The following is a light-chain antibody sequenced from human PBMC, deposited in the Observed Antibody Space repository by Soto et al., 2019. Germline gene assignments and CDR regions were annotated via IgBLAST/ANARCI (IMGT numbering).Light chain of an antibody. CDR3: SAYADSNNLV. J-gene: IGLJ3*02. CDR2: EVS. CDR1: RSDVGGYKY. Sequence: QSALTQPSSASGSPGQSVTIPCTGARSDVGGYKYVSWYQQHPGKAPKLMIYEVSKRPSGVPDRFSGSKSGNTASLTVSGLQAEDEADYYCSAYADSNNLVFGGGTQLTVL. V-gene: IGLV2-8*01.